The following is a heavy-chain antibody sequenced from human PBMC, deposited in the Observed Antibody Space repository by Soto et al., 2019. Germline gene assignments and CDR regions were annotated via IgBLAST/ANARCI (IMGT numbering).Heavy chain of an antibody. CDR3: AHRLNYYGSGTYWFDP. CDR1: GFSLSTSGVG. J-gene: IGHJ5*02. CDR2: IYWDDDK. Sequence: QITLKESGPTLVKPTQTLTLTCTFSGFSLSTSGVGVGWIRQPPGKALEWLALIYWDDDKRHSPSLKSRLTITKDTSKNQVVLTMTNMDPVDTGTYYCAHRLNYYGSGTYWFDPWGQGTLVTVSS. V-gene: IGHV2-5*02. D-gene: IGHD3-10*01.